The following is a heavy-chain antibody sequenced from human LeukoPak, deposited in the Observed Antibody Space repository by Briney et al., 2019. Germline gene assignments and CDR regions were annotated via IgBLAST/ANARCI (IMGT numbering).Heavy chain of an antibody. V-gene: IGHV4-34*01. J-gene: IGHJ4*02. Sequence: GSLRLSCAASGFTFSSYGMHWVRQPPGKGLEWIGEINHSGSTNYNPSLKSRVTISVDTSKNQFSLKLSSVTAADTAVYYCARIPYSSGWYERGDYWGQGTLVTVSS. CDR2: INHSGST. D-gene: IGHD6-19*01. CDR1: GFTFSSYG. CDR3: ARIPYSSGWYERGDY.